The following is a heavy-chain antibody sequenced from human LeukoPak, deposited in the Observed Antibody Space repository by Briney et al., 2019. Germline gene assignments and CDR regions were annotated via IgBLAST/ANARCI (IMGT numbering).Heavy chain of an antibody. CDR2: INHSGST. CDR3: ARGLRLQLRSWFDP. J-gene: IGHJ5*02. Sequence: SETLSLTCAVFGGSFSSSYWSWIRQPPGKGLEWIGEINHSGSTNYNPSLKSRVTISVDTSKNQFSLKLSSVTAADTAVYYCARGLRLQLRSWFDPWGQGTLVTVSS. CDR1: GGSFSSSY. D-gene: IGHD3-16*01. V-gene: IGHV4-34*01.